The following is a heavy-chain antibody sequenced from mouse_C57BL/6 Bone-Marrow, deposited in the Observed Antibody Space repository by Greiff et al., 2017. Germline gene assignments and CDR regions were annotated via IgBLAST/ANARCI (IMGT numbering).Heavy chain of an antibody. CDR1: GYAFSSSW. CDR2: IYPGDGDT. J-gene: IGHJ2*01. V-gene: IGHV1-82*01. CDR3: ASPGDY. Sequence: QVQLQQSGPELVKPGASVKISCKASGYAFSSSWMNWVKQRPGKGLEWIGRIYPGDGDTNYNGKFKGKATLTADKSSSTAYMQLSSLTSDDSAVYFCASPGDYWGQGTTLTVSS.